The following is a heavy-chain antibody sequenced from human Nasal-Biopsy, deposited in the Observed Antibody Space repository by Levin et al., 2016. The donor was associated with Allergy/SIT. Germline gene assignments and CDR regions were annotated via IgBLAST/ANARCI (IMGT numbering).Heavy chain of an antibody. J-gene: IGHJ4*02. D-gene: IGHD1-14*01. CDR1: GYMFTRYG. V-gene: IGHV1-18*01. CDR2: IIPSSGIT. CDR3: ARVSREPTFDY. Sequence: ASVKVSCKGSGYMFTRYGITWVRQAPGQGLEWMGWIIPSSGITLYAQKFQGRVTMTTDTSASTAYVEPRSLRSDDTAVYYCARVSREPTFDYWGLGTLVTVSS.